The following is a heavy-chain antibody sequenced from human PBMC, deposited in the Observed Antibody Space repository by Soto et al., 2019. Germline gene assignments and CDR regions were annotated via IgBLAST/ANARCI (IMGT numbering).Heavy chain of an antibody. D-gene: IGHD3-9*01. Sequence: GASVKVSCKASGGTFSSYAISWARQAPGRGREWMGGIIPIFGTANYAQKFQGRVTITADESTSTAYMELSSLRSEDTAVYYCARGSYDILTGYPYYFDYWGQGTLVTVSS. CDR2: IIPIFGTA. J-gene: IGHJ4*02. V-gene: IGHV1-69*13. CDR1: GGTFSSYA. CDR3: ARGSYDILTGYPYYFDY.